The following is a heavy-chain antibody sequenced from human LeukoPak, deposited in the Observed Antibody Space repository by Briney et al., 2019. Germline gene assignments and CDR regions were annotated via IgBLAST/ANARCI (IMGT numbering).Heavy chain of an antibody. V-gene: IGHV4-38-2*02. CDR2: IYHRGST. CDR3: ARGYGERGKIAAADDKYYFDY. CDR1: GYSISNGYY. Sequence: SETLSLTCTVSGYSISNGYYWGWIRQPPGKGLEWVGSIYHRGSTYYNPSLKSRVTISVDTSKNQFSLKLSSVTAADTAVYYCARGYGERGKIAAADDKYYFDYWGQGTLVTVSS. D-gene: IGHD6-13*01. J-gene: IGHJ4*02.